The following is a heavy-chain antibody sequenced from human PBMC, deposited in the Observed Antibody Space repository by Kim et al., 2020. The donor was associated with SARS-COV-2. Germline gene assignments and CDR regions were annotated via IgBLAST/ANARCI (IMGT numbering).Heavy chain of an antibody. V-gene: IGHV3-30*18. J-gene: IGHJ4*02. CDR3: AKSEGTGSYYGPGANY. D-gene: IGHD3-10*01. CDR2: ISNDGIHK. Sequence: GGSLRLSCAASGFTFSSYAIHWVRQAPGKGLEWVAIISNDGIHKFYADSVKGRFTFSRDNSKKSLYLQMESLRLDDTAVYYCAKSEGTGSYYGPGANYWGQGTLVTVSS. CDR1: GFTFSSYA.